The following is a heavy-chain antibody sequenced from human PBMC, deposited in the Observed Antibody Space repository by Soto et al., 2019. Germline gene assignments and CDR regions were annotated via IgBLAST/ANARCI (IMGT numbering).Heavy chain of an antibody. D-gene: IGHD3-3*01. CDR2: IWYDGSNK. V-gene: IGHV3-33*01. Sequence: GWSLRLSCAASGFTFSSYGMHLVRQAPGKGLEWVAFIWYDGSNKYYADSVKGRFTISRDNSKNTLYLQMKSLRAEDTAVYYCARDYDFWSGRPELYGMDVWGEGTTVTVSS. CDR3: ARDYDFWSGRPELYGMDV. CDR1: GFTFSSYG. J-gene: IGHJ6*02.